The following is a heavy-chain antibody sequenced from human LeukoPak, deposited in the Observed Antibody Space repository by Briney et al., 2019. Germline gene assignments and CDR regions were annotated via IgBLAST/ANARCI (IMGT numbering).Heavy chain of an antibody. CDR2: IYHSGST. V-gene: IGHV4-30-2*01. CDR3: ARFLTDRDVYSSSWYVGY. D-gene: IGHD6-13*01. J-gene: IGHJ4*02. CDR1: GGSISSGGYD. Sequence: PSETLSLTCTVSGGSISSGGYDGGWVRQPPGRGRGGVGYIYHSGSTYYNPSLKSRVTRSVDTSKHQFSLKLSSVTAADTAVYYCARFLTDRDVYSSSWYVGYWGQGTLVTVSS.